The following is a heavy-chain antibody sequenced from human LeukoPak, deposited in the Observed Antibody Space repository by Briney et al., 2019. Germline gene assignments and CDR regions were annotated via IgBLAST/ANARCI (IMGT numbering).Heavy chain of an antibody. CDR2: INHSGST. CDR3: ARGPLAVAGTRDAFDI. D-gene: IGHD6-19*01. CDR1: GGSFSGYY. V-gene: IGHV4-34*01. Sequence: PSETLSLTCAVYGGSFSGYYWSWIRQPPGKGLEWIGEINHSGSTNYNPSLKSRVTISVDTSKNQFSLKLSSVTAADTAVYYCARGPLAVAGTRDAFDIWGQGTMVTVSS. J-gene: IGHJ3*02.